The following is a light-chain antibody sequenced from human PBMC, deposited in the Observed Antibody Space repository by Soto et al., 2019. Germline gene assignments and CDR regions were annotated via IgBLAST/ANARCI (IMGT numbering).Light chain of an antibody. J-gene: IGKJ2*01. CDR1: QSVSSNY. V-gene: IGKV3-20*01. CDR2: GAS. Sequence: EIVLTQSPGTLSLSPGERATLSCRASQSVSSNYLAWYQQKPGQAPRLLIYGASSRATGIPDRFGGRGSGTDFTLTISRLEPEDFAVYYCQQYGSSPTFGQGTKLEIK. CDR3: QQYGSSPT.